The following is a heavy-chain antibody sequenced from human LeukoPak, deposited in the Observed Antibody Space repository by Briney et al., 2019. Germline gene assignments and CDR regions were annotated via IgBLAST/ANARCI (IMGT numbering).Heavy chain of an antibody. CDR2: IYTSGST. Sequence: SETLSPTCTVSGGSISSYYWSWIRQPPGKGLEWIGYIYTSGSTNYNPSLKSRVTISVDTSKNQFSLKLSSVTAADTAVYYCARHYGSSYPYYYYMDVWGKGTTVTVSS. D-gene: IGHD6-6*01. J-gene: IGHJ6*03. CDR1: GGSISSYY. V-gene: IGHV4-4*09. CDR3: ARHYGSSYPYYYYMDV.